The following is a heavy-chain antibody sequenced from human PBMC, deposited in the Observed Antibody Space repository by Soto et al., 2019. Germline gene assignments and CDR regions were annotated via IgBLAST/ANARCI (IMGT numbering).Heavy chain of an antibody. Sequence: EVQLVESGGGLVQPGRSLRLSCTASGFTFGDYAMSWFRQAPGKGLEWVSFIRSKAYGGTTEYAASVKGRSAISRDDSNSIASLQMNSLKTEDTAVYYCTRTRLRRSYYFDYWGQGTLVTVSS. CDR1: GFTFGDYA. CDR3: TRTRLRRSYYFDY. J-gene: IGHJ4*02. V-gene: IGHV3-49*03. CDR2: IRSKAYGGTT. D-gene: IGHD4-17*01.